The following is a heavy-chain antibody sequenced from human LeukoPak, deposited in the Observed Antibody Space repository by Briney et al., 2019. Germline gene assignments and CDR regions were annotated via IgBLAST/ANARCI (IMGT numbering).Heavy chain of an antibody. Sequence: GGSLRLSCAASGFTFSSNYMNWVRQAPGKGLEWVSVIYSGGSTYSADSVRGRFTISRDNSKNTLYLQMNNLRAEDTAVYYCARGEDCGDYFDYWGQGTLVTVSS. D-gene: IGHD4-17*01. J-gene: IGHJ4*02. CDR1: GFTFSSNY. CDR2: IYSGGST. V-gene: IGHV3-53*01. CDR3: ARGEDCGDYFDY.